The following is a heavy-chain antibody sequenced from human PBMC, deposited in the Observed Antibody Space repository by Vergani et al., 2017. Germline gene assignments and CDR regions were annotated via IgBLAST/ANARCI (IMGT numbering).Heavy chain of an antibody. D-gene: IGHD6-13*01. CDR3: ARSSWKRFFDY. V-gene: IGHV4-39*01. Sequence: QLQLQESGPGLVKPSETLSLTCTVSGGSISSSSYYWGWIRQPPGKGLEWIGSIYYSGSTYYHPSLKSRVTISVDTSKNQFSLKLSSVTAADTAVYYCARSSWKRFFDYWGQGTLVTVSS. CDR2: IYYSGST. J-gene: IGHJ4*02. CDR1: GGSISSSSYY.